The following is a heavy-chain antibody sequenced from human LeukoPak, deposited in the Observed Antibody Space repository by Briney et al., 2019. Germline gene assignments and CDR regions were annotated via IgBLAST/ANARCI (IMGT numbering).Heavy chain of an antibody. CDR2: IIPILGIA. CDR1: GFTFSSYA. Sequence: TGGSLRLSCAASGFTFSSYAISWVRQAPGQGLEWMGRIIPILGIANYAQKFQGRVTITADKSTSTAYMELSSLRSEDTAVYYCATSQDEPGMDVWGQGTTVTVSS. J-gene: IGHJ6*02. V-gene: IGHV1-69*04. CDR3: ATSQDEPGMDV.